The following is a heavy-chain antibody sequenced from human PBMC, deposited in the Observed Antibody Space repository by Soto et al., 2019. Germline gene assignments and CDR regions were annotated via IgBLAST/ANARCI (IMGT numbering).Heavy chain of an antibody. Sequence: ITLKESGPTLVKPTLTLTLTCTFSGFSLNTGGVGVGWVRQPRGKAMEWLALIYWDDDERYRPSLRSRLNITKDTINNQVVLTMTNMDPEDTATYYCVRNWRYYGGDYYYGMDAWGQGTTVTVSS. CDR2: IYWDDDE. D-gene: IGHD3-10*01. CDR1: GFSLNTGGVG. CDR3: VRNWRYYGGDYYYGMDA. V-gene: IGHV2-5*02. J-gene: IGHJ6*02.